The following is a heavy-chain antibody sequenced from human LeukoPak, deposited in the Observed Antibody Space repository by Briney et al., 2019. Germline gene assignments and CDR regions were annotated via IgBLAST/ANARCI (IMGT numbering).Heavy chain of an antibody. J-gene: IGHJ4*02. CDR3: ARGGPDYYGSGTYYFDY. CDR2: INPSGGST. D-gene: IGHD3-10*01. V-gene: IGHV1-46*01. Sequence: EASVKVSCTASGYTFTSYYMHWVRQAPGQGLEWMGIINPSGGSTSYAQKFQGRVTMTRDTSTSTVYMELSSLRSEDTAVYYCARGGPDYYGSGTYYFDYWGQGTLVTVSS. CDR1: GYTFTSYY.